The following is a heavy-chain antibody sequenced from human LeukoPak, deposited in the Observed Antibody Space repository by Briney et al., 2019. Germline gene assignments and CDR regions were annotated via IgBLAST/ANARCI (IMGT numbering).Heavy chain of an antibody. CDR2: IYSGGST. D-gene: IGHD1-26*01. CDR1: GFTVSSNY. CDR3: ARDRSYSGGYLDY. V-gene: IGHV3-53*01. J-gene: IGHJ4*02. Sequence: GGPLRLSCAASGFTVSSNYMSWVRQAPGKGLEWVSVIYSGGSTYYADSVKGRFTISRDNSKNTLYLQMNSLRAEDTAVYYCARDRSYSGGYLDYWGQGTLVTVSS.